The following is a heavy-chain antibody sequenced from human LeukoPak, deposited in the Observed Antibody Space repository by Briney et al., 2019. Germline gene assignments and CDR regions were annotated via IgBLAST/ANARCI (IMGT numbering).Heavy chain of an antibody. CDR2: IYYSGST. CDR1: GGSISSYY. CDR3: AREGWPDDAFDI. Sequence: SETLSLTCTVSGGSISSYYWSWIRQPPGKGLEWLGYIYYSGSTNYNPSLKSRVTISVDTSKNQFSLKLSSVTAADTAVYYCAREGWPDDAFDIWGQGTMVTVSS. V-gene: IGHV4-59*01. J-gene: IGHJ3*02. D-gene: IGHD2-15*01.